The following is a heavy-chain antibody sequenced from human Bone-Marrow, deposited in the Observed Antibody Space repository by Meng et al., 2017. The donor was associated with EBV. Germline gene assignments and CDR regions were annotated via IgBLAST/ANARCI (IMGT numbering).Heavy chain of an antibody. CDR1: GFTFSSSG. CDR2: ISYDGSNK. D-gene: IGHD2-15*01. J-gene: IGHJ4*02. Sequence: QVQLVESGGGVVQPGRSLRLSCASSGFTFSSSGMHWVRQAPGKGLEWVVVISYDGSNKYYADSVKGRFTISGDNSKNTLYLQMNSLRAEDTAVYYCAKGFGYCSGGSCAVDYWGQGTLVTVSS. CDR3: AKGFGYCSGGSCAVDY. V-gene: IGHV3-30*18.